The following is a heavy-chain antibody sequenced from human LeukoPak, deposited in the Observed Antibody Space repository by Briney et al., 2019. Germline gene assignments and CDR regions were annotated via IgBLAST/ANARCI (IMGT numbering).Heavy chain of an antibody. CDR1: GFTFSSYA. CDR3: AKAQGSFLAPLTA. D-gene: IGHD2-21*02. Sequence: TGGSLRLSCAASGFTFSSYAMSWVRQAPGKGLEWVSAISGSGGSTYYADSVKGRFTISRDNSKNTLYLQMNSLRAEDTAVYYCAKAQGSFLAPLTAWGQGTLVSVSS. J-gene: IGHJ5*02. V-gene: IGHV3-23*01. CDR2: ISGSGGST.